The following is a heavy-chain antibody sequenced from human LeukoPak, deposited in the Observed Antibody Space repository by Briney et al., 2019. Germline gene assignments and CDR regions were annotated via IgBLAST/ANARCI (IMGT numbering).Heavy chain of an antibody. D-gene: IGHD3-22*01. CDR1: GFTFSSYA. CDR2: INWNSGNI. Sequence: PGGSLRLSCAASGFTFSSYAMSWVRQAPGKGLEWVSSINWNSGNIGYADSVKGRFTISRDNAKNSLYLQMNSLRAEDTALYYCGKGYYYDTSGTVDYWGQGTLVTVSS. CDR3: GKGYYYDTSGTVDY. J-gene: IGHJ4*02. V-gene: IGHV3-9*01.